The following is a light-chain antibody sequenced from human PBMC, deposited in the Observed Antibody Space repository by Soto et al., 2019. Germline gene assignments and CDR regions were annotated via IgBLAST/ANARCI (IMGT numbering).Light chain of an antibody. Sequence: EIVLTQSPGTLFLSPGERATLSDRDNQYINSIYLAWYQQKPGQAPRVXIYGASSRATGIPDRFSGSGYGTDFTLTISRLEPEDFAVYYCQLYSTSLFTFAQGTRLEIK. V-gene: IGKV3-20*01. J-gene: IGKJ5*01. CDR2: GAS. CDR3: QLYSTSLFT. CDR1: QYINSIY.